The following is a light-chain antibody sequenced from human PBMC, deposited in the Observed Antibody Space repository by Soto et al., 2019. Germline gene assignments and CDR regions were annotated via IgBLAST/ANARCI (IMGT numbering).Light chain of an antibody. CDR1: QSVRNY. CDR2: DAS. J-gene: IGKJ4*01. CDR3: QQRSNWPLLT. V-gene: IGKV3-11*01. Sequence: IVLTQSPSTLSLSPGERATLSCRASQSVRNYLALYQQKPGQAPRLLIYDASTRATGIPARFSGTGYGTDFTLTISSLEPGDFAVYYCQQRSNWPLLTFGGGTKVDIK.